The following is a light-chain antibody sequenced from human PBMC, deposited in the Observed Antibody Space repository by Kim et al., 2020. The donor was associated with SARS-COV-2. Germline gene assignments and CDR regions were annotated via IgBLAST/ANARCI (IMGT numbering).Light chain of an antibody. V-gene: IGLV3-19*01. J-gene: IGLJ2*01. Sequence: ALGQKVTVTCRGDGLRAFHAAWYQQKPGQAPVLVIHGKNNRPSGIPDRFSGSTSGDTASLTITGAQAEDEADYYCNSREIASNYVTFGGGTQLTVL. CDR3: NSREIASNYVT. CDR1: GLRAFH. CDR2: GKN.